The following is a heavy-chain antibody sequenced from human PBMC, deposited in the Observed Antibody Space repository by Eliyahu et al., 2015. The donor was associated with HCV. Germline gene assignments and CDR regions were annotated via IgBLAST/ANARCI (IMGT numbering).Heavy chain of an antibody. CDR3: AKVILVASYYFDY. CDR2: ISGSGGST. J-gene: IGHJ4*02. Sequence: EVQLLESGGGLVQPGGSLRLSCAASGFTFSSHAMSWVRQAPGKGLEWVSGISGSGGSTYYADSVKGRFTISRDNSKNTLYLQMNSLRAEDTAVYYCAKVILVASYYFDYWGQGTLVTVSS. CDR1: GFTFSSHA. D-gene: IGHD3-22*01. V-gene: IGHV3-23*01.